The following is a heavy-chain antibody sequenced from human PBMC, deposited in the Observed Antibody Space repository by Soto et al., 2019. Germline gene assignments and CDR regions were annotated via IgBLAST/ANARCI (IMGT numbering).Heavy chain of an antibody. CDR3: AKAHAMVVAGSTFDC. Sequence: LSLTCTVSGYSISSGSYWGWIRQPPGKGPEWIASIYHGGTTFYNPSLKSRVTVSVDKSNNQFSLKLRSVTAADTAVYYCAKAHAMVVAGSTFDCWGHGTLVTVSS. J-gene: IGHJ4*01. CDR1: GYSISSGSY. V-gene: IGHV4-38-2*02. D-gene: IGHD6-19*01. CDR2: IYHGGTT.